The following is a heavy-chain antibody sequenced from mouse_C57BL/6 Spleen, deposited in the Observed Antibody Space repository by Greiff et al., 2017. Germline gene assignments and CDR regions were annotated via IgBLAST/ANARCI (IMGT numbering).Heavy chain of an antibody. V-gene: IGHV1-18*01. Sequence: EVQVVESGPELVEPGASVKIPCKASGYTFTDYNMAWVKQSHGKSLAWIGDINPNNGGTIYNQKFKGKATLTVDKSSSTAYMALRSLTSEDTAVYYCARSIYPEGENYFDYWGQGTTLTVSS. CDR1: GYTFTDYN. J-gene: IGHJ2*01. CDR2: INPNNGGT. D-gene: IGHD2-3*01. CDR3: ARSIYPEGENYFDY.